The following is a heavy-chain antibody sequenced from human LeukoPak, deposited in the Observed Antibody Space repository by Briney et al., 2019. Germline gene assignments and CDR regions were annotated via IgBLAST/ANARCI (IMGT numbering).Heavy chain of an antibody. CDR3: ARGRVVTAVLDH. CDR2: INHSGST. D-gene: IGHD2-21*02. CDR1: GFTFSSYS. V-gene: IGHV4-34*01. Sequence: GSLRLSCAASGFTFSSYSMNWIRQPPGKGLEWIGEINHSGSTNYNPSLKSRVTISVDTSKNQFTLKLSSVTAADTAVYYCARGRVVTAVLDHWGQGTLVTVSS. J-gene: IGHJ4*02.